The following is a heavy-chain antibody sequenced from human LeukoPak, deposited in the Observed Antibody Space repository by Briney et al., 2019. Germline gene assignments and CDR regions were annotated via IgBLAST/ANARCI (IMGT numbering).Heavy chain of an antibody. J-gene: IGHJ4*02. CDR2: MNPNSGNT. V-gene: IGHV1-8*01. D-gene: IGHD3-22*01. CDR1: GYTFTSYD. CDR3: ARGPTYYYDSSGSDC. Sequence: GASVKVSCKASGYTFTSYDINWGRQATGQGLEWMGWMNPNSGNTGYAQKFQGRVTMTRNTSINTAYMELSSLRSEDTAVYYCARGPTYYYDSSGSDCWGQGTLVTVSS.